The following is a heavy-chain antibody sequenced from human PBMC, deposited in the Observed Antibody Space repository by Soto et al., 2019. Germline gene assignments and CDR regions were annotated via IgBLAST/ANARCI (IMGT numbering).Heavy chain of an antibody. V-gene: IGHV4-38-2*02. CDR1: GYSISSGYY. J-gene: IGHJ4*02. D-gene: IGHD6-13*01. CDR3: ARDQYSSSYLVSAY. CDR2: IYHSGST. Sequence: SETLSLTCAVSGYSISSGYYWGWIRQPPGKGLEWIGSIYHSGSTSYNPSLKSRVTISXXXSXXXXSLXXSXXTAXDTAVYYCARDQYSSSYLVSAYWGQGALVTVPS.